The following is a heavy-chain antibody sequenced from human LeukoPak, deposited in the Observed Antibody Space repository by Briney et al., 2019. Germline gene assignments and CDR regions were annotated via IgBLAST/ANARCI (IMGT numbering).Heavy chain of an antibody. Sequence: PGGSLRLSCAASGFTFSSYWMSWVRQAPGKGLEWVANIKQDGSEKYYVDSVKGRFTISRDNAKNSLYLQMNSLRAEDTAVYYCARARYYDFWSGSFDYWGQGTLVTVSS. D-gene: IGHD3-3*01. J-gene: IGHJ4*02. CDR2: IKQDGSEK. V-gene: IGHV3-7*01. CDR1: GFTFSSYW. CDR3: ARARYYDFWSGSFDY.